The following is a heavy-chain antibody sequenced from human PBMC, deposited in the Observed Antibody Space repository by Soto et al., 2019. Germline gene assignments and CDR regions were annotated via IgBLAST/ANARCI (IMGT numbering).Heavy chain of an antibody. CDR3: AATPYSSIYYYYYYGMDV. V-gene: IGHV1-69*13. CDR2: IIPIFGTA. J-gene: IGHJ6*02. D-gene: IGHD6-13*01. CDR1: GGTFSSYA. Sequence: GASVKVSCKAPGGTFSSYAISWVRQAPGQGLEWMGGIIPIFGTANYAQKFQGRVTITADESTSTAYMELSSLRSEDTAVYYCAATPYSSIYYYYYYGMDVWGQGTTVTVSS.